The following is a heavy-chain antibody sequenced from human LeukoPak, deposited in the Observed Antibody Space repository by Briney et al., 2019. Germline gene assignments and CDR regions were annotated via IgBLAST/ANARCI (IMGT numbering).Heavy chain of an antibody. D-gene: IGHD1-26*01. V-gene: IGHV1-8*01. CDR1: GYTFTSYD. CDR3: ARGSRYEWELQPYAFEI. Sequence: GASVKVSCKASGYTFTSYDINWVRQATGQGLEWMGWMNPNSGNTGYAQKFQGRVTMTRNTSISTAYMELSSLKSEDTAVYYCARGSRYEWELQPYAFEICGQGTMVTVSS. J-gene: IGHJ3*02. CDR2: MNPNSGNT.